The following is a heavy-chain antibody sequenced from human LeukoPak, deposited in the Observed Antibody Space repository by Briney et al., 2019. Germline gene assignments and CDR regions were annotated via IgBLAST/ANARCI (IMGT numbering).Heavy chain of an antibody. D-gene: IGHD3-9*01. CDR3: ARESSYYDILTGYYLWDY. CDR1: GFTFSTYA. CDR2: ISGSTGRT. V-gene: IGHV3-23*01. J-gene: IGHJ4*02. Sequence: GGSLRLSCAASGFTFSTYAMSWVRQAPGKGLEWVSAISGSTGRTYYADSVKGRFTISRDNAKNSLYLQMNSLRAEDTAVYYCARESSYYDILTGYYLWDYWGQGTLVTVSS.